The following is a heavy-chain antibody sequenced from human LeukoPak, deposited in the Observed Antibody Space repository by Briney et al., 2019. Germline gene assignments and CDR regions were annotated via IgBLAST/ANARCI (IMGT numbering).Heavy chain of an antibody. CDR3: ARNRYYGSGSYGMDV. CDR1: GFTLSSYW. D-gene: IGHD3-10*01. V-gene: IGHV3-7*01. Sequence: GGSLRLSCAASGFTLSSYWMSWVRQAPGKGLEWVANIKQDGSEKYYVDSVKGRFTISRDNAKNSLYLQMNSLRAEDTAVYYCARNRYYGSGSYGMDVWGQGTTVTVSS. CDR2: IKQDGSEK. J-gene: IGHJ6*02.